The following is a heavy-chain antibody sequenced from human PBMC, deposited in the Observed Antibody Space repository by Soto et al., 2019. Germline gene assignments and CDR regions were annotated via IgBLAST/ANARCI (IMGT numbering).Heavy chain of an antibody. CDR1: GFTFNVFE. D-gene: IGHD3-10*01. J-gene: IGHJ4*02. V-gene: IGHV3-48*03. CDR2: ISVTGTTM. Sequence: EVQLVESGGGLVQPGGSLRLSCAASGFTFNVFEMNWVRQAPGKGLEWISYISVTGTTMYYADSVKGRFTVSRDNAKNSLSLQMNYLRVEDSAVYYCATFRAVYAARGDFWGQGTLVTVSS. CDR3: ATFRAVYAARGDF.